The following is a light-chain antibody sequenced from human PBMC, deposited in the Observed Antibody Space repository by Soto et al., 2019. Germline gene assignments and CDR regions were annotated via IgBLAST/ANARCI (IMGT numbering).Light chain of an antibody. CDR2: AAS. V-gene: IGKV1-39*01. J-gene: IGKJ1*01. CDR1: QSISSY. Sequence: DILMTQSPSSLSASVGDRVTITCRASQSISSYLNWYQQKPGKAPKLLIYAASSLQSGVPSRFSGSGSGTDFTLTISSLQPEDFATYYCQQSYSTWWTFGQGIKVEIK. CDR3: QQSYSTWWT.